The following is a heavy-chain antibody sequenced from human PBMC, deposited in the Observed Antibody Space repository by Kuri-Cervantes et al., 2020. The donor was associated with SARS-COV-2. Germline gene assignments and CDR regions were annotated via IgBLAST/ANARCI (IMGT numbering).Heavy chain of an antibody. V-gene: IGHV3-74*01. CDR1: GFTFSNYW. J-gene: IGHJ4*02. D-gene: IGHD5-18*01. CDR2: IGSDGSST. Sequence: GGSLRLSCAASGFTFSNYWMHWVRQAPGKGLVWVSRIGSDGSSTSYADSVKGRFAISRDNAKNTLLLQMNSLRAEDTAVYYCARTARGYSYGPIDYWGQGTLVTVSS. CDR3: ARTARGYSYGPIDY.